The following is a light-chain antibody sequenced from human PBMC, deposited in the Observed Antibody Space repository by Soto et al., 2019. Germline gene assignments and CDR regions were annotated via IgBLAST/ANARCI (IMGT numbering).Light chain of an antibody. CDR1: SGDIGDYNY. CDR3: CSYTRSGTLI. CDR2: DVS. Sequence: SALTQPASVSGSRGQSITISCVGTSGDIGDYNYVSWYQQHPGKVPKVIIYDVSNRPSGDSYRFSGTKSGNTASLTVSGLQAEAEADYYCCSYTRSGTLIFGTGTKVTVL. J-gene: IGLJ1*01. V-gene: IGLV2-14*01.